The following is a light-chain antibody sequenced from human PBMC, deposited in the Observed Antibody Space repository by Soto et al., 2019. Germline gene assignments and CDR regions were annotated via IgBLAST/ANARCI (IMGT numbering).Light chain of an antibody. CDR2: EAS. V-gene: IGKV1-5*03. J-gene: IGKJ4*01. CDR3: QQYERYPMT. Sequence: DSQMTQFPSTLSASVGDRVTITCRASQSITPWLAWYQQKPGKAPKILISEASTLPSGVPPRFSGSGSGTEFTLTISSLQPDDFATYYCQQYERYPMTFGGGTKVEIK. CDR1: QSITPW.